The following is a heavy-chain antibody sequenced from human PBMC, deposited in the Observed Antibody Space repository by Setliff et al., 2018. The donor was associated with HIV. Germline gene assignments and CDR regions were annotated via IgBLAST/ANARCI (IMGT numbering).Heavy chain of an antibody. CDR3: ATLSSNWHLDY. CDR1: GFTFSSYS. D-gene: IGHD6-13*01. CDR2: INGNGDSI. V-gene: IGHV3-23*01. J-gene: IGHJ4*02. Sequence: AGGSLRLSCAASGFTFSSYSMSWVRQAPGKGLEWVSGINGNGDSIHYADSVKGRFTMSRDNSKNTLYLQMNSLRAEDTAVYYCATLSSNWHLDYWGQGTLVTVSS.